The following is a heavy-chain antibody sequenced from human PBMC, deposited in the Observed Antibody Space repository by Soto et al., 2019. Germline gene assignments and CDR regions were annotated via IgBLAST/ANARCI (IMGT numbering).Heavy chain of an antibody. CDR2: INHSGST. D-gene: IGHD4-17*01. CDR3: ARGLDYGDYVEAFDI. J-gene: IGHJ3*02. CDR1: GGSFSGYY. Sequence: QVQLQQWGAGLLKPSETLSLTCAVYGGSFSGYYWSWIRQPPGKGLEWIGEINHSGSTNYNPSLKRLVTISVDTSKNQFSLKLSSVTAADTAVYYCARGLDYGDYVEAFDIWGQGTMVTVSS. V-gene: IGHV4-34*01.